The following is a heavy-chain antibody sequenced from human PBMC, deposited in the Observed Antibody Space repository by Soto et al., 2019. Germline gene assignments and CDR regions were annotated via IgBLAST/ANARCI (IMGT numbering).Heavy chain of an antibody. V-gene: IGHV3-53*04. CDR1: GFTVSSDY. J-gene: IGHJ6*02. CDR3: AREVFLYGMDV. CDR2: IYSDSTT. Sequence: GGSLRLSCAASGFTVSSDYINWVRQAPGKGLEWVSVIYSDSTTSYADSVEGRFTMSRHNSKNTVFLQMNNLRPEDTAVYYCAREVFLYGMDVWGQGTTVTVSS.